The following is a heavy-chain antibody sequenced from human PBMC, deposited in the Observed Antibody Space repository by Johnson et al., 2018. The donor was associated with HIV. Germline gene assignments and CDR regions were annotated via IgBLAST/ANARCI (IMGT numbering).Heavy chain of an antibody. J-gene: IGHJ3*02. V-gene: IGHV3-30*19. D-gene: IGHD1-26*01. Sequence: VQLVESGGGVVQPGRSLRLSCAASGFTFSSYGMHWVRQAPGTGLEWVAVISYDGSNKYYADSVKGRFTISRDNSKNTLYLQMNSLRAGDTAVYYCARYQATGAFDIWGQGTMVTVSS. CDR1: GFTFSSYG. CDR2: ISYDGSNK. CDR3: ARYQATGAFDI.